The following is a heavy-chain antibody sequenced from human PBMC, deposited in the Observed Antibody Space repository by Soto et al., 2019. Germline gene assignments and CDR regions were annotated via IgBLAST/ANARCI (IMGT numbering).Heavy chain of an antibody. V-gene: IGHV2-5*02. D-gene: IGHD2-15*01. CDR2: IYWDDDK. CDR3: ARCTPYAAYSTLYWSFDL. Sequence: SGPTLVNPTETLTLTCTFSGFSLSARGEGVGWIRQPPGKALEWLALIYWDDDKRYSPSLKSRLTITKDTSKNQVVLTMTNMDPVDTATYYCARCTPYAAYSTLYWSFDLWGRGTLVTVSS. CDR1: GFSLSARGEG. J-gene: IGHJ2*01.